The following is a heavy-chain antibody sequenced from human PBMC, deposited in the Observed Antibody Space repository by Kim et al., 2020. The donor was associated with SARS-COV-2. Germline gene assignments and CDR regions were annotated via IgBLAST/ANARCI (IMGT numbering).Heavy chain of an antibody. Sequence: GGSLRLSCAASGFTFSDSPMHWVRQASGKGLEWVGRIRSKVYSYATAYSASVKGRITIARDESASTPYLQRNSLKTEDMAVCYCTSIGGTTLAFWYAFDV. CDR2: IRSKVYSYAT. D-gene: IGHD1-1*01. CDR3: TSIGGTTLAFWYAFDV. J-gene: IGHJ3*01. V-gene: IGHV3-73*01. CDR1: GFTFSDSP.